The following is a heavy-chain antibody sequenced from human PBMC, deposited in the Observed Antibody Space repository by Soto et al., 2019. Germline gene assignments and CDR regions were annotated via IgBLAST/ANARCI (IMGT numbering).Heavy chain of an antibody. J-gene: IGHJ4*02. V-gene: IGHV1-2*04. Sequence: ASVKVSCKASGYTFTGYYMHWVRQAPGQGLEWMGWINPNSGGTNYAQKFQGWVTMTRDTSISTAYMELSRLRSDDTAVYYCARGEEWLLGGLFNYLDYWGQGTLVTVSS. CDR3: ARGEEWLLGGLFNYLDY. CDR1: GYTFTGYY. CDR2: INPNSGGT. D-gene: IGHD3-3*01.